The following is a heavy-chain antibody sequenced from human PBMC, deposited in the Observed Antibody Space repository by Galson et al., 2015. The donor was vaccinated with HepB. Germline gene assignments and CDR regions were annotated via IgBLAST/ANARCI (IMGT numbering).Heavy chain of an antibody. CDR2: ISAYNGNT. CDR3: ARDGGDYGVYFAPGYFDL. J-gene: IGHJ2*01. V-gene: IGHV1-18*01. Sequence: SVKVSCKASGYTFTSYGISWVRQAPGQGLEWMGWISAYNGNTNYAQKLQGRVTMTTDTSTSTAYMELRSLRSDDTAVYYCARDGGDYGVYFAPGYFDLWGRGTLVTVSS. D-gene: IGHD4-17*01. CDR1: GYTFTSYG.